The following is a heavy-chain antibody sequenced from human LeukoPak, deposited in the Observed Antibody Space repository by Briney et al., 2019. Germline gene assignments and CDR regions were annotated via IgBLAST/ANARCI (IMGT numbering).Heavy chain of an antibody. CDR2: INHSGST. CDR3: ARGSPYYDFWSGYHRDAFDI. CDR1: GGSFSGYY. Sequence: SETLSLTCAVYGGSFSGYYWSRIRQPPGKGLEWIGEINHSGSTNYNPSLKSRVTISVDTSKNQFSLKLSSVTAADTAVYYCARGSPYYDFWSGYHRDAFDIWGQGTMVTVSS. D-gene: IGHD3-3*01. V-gene: IGHV4-34*01. J-gene: IGHJ3*02.